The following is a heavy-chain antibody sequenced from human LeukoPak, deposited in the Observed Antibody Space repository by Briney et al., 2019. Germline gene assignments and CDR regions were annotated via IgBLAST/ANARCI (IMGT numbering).Heavy chain of an antibody. J-gene: IGHJ4*02. CDR1: GFSLRNYW. CDR3: ARALDSSSSRYQAFEY. D-gene: IGHD2-2*01. Sequence: PGGSLRLSCVASGFSLRNYWMSWVRQAPGKGLEWVANIKQDESEKYYVDSVKGRFTISRDNAKNSLYLQMNSLRAEDTAVDYCARALDSSSSRYQAFEYWGQGTLVTVSS. V-gene: IGHV3-7*01. CDR2: IKQDESEK.